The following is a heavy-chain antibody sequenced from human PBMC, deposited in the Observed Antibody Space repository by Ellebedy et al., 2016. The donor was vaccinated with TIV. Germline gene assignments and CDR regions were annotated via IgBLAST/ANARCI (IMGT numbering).Heavy chain of an antibody. CDR3: ARASLIVIQPAAIEGNLNWFDP. CDR2: LHHSGST. J-gene: IGHJ5*02. V-gene: IGHV4-59*01. D-gene: IGHD2-2*01. Sequence: SETLSLXXSVSDGSITSYYWSWVRQPPGKGLEWIGYLHHSGSTNYNPSLKSRVTISGDTSKNQFSLKLTSVTAADTAMYYCARASLIVIQPAAIEGNLNWFDPWGQGTLVTVSS. CDR1: DGSITSYY.